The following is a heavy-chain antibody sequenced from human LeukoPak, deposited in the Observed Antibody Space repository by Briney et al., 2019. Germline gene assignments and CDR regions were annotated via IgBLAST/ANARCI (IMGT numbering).Heavy chain of an antibody. J-gene: IGHJ4*02. CDR3: ASIATYYYGSGSYPRPDY. CDR2: IYYSGST. D-gene: IGHD3-10*01. CDR1: GGSISSGGYY. V-gene: IGHV4-31*03. Sequence: PSQTLSPTCTVSGGSISSGGYYWSWIRQHPGKGLEWIGYIYYSGSTYYNPSLKSRVTISVDTSKNQFSLKLSSVTAADTAVYYCASIATYYYGSGSYPRPDYWGQGTLVTVSS.